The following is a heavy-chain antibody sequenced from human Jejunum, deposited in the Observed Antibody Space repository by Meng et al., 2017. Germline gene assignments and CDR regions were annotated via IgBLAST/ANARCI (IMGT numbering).Heavy chain of an antibody. Sequence: GESLKISCAASGFTFRDFVMSWVRQAPGKGLEWVSGISGGGGATYYADSVKGRFTISRDNFKNTLYLQMNSLRVDDTAVYYCANRAWLESWGQGPLVTVSS. CDR1: GFTFRDFV. V-gene: IGHV3-23*01. J-gene: IGHJ5*01. CDR2: ISGGGGAT. CDR3: ANRAWLES. D-gene: IGHD3-10*01.